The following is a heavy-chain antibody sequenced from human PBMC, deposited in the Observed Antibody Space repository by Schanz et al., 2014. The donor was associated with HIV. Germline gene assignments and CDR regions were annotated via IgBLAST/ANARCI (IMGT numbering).Heavy chain of an antibody. CDR1: GFTFNNYA. Sequence: VQLSESGGGLVQPGGSLRLSCAASGFTFNNYAMSWVRQAPGKGLEWVANIKEDGSEKYHADSVKGRFTISRDNAKNTLYLQMNSLRAEDTAVYYCVRLMSSDYDFYHYGMDVWGQGTTVIVSS. D-gene: IGHD4-17*01. V-gene: IGHV3-7*01. CDR2: IKEDGSEK. CDR3: VRLMSSDYDFYHYGMDV. J-gene: IGHJ6*02.